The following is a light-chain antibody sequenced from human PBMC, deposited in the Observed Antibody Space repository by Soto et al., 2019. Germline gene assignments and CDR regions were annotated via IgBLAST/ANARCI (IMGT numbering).Light chain of an antibody. V-gene: IGKV3-11*01. J-gene: IGKJ4*01. CDR1: QSISSY. CDR2: DAV. CDR3: QQRINWPLT. Sequence: ETVLTQSPATLSLSPGERAILSCRASQSISSYLAWYQQKHGQAPRLLISDAVNRATGIPARFSGSGSGTDFTLIIGSLEPEDVAVYYCQQRINWPLTFGGGTRVQIK.